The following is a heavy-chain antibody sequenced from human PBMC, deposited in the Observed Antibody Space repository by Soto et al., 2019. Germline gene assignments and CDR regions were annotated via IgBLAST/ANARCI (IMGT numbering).Heavy chain of an antibody. CDR1: GGSISRGNYY. D-gene: IGHD3-16*01. CDR2: INYSGST. J-gene: IGHJ4*02. CDR3: ARTGGGFDY. V-gene: IGHV4-31*03. Sequence: QVQLQESGPGLVKPSQTLSLTCIVSGGSISRGNYYWSWLRQHPGKGLEWIGYINYSGSTYYNPSLKSRLTISLETAKNQCSLRLTVVTAADTAVYYRARTGGGFDYWGQGTLVTVSS.